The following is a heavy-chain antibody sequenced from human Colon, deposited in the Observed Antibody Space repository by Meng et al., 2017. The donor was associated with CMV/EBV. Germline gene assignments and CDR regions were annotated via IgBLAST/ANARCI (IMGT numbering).Heavy chain of an antibody. CDR1: GFPFSSHA. CDR2: VNAGGSDT. Sequence: GESLKISCAASGFPFSSHAMNWVRQAPGKGLERVSTVNAGGSDTYYADSVKGRFTISRDNSKNTLYLQMNSLRAEDTAIYYCVRADRCGGDCYDRPLDYWGQGSLVTVSS. D-gene: IGHD2-21*01. CDR3: VRADRCGGDCYDRPLDY. J-gene: IGHJ4*02. V-gene: IGHV3-23*01.